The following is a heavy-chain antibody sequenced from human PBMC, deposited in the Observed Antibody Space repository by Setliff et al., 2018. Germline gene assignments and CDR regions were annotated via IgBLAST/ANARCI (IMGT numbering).Heavy chain of an antibody. Sequence: PSETLSLTCSVSGGLIYDHWWTWVRQPAGEEFQWIGRVYSDGDTEYNPSLKSRVTISVDTSNNQFSLHLTSVTAADTALYYCRQAVVGRDVFDIWGQGTVVTVSS. CDR1: GGLIYDHW. J-gene: IGHJ3*02. CDR3: RQAVVGRDVFDI. CDR2: VYSDGDT. V-gene: IGHV4-4*07. D-gene: IGHD1-1*01.